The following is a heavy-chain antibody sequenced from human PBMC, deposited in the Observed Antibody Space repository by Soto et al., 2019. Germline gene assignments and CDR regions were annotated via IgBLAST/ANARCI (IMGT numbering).Heavy chain of an antibody. J-gene: IGHJ6*02. V-gene: IGHV3-74*01. CDR3: ARAVRSGSYPYYYYAMDV. CDR1: GFTFSNYW. CDR2: INSDGSST. D-gene: IGHD3-10*01. Sequence: EVQLVESGGGLVQPGGSLRLSCAASGFTFSNYWIQWVRQAPGKGLVWVSRINSDGSSTSYADSVKGRFTISRDNAKNTLYLQMNSLRVEDTAVYYWARAVRSGSYPYYYYAMDVWGQGTTVTVSS.